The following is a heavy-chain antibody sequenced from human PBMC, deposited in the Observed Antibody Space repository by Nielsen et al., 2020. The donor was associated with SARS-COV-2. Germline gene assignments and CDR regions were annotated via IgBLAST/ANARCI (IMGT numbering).Heavy chain of an antibody. CDR1: GFTFSSYA. J-gene: IGHJ5*02. CDR3: AREGHYDSGSYSNHPTWFDP. V-gene: IGHV3-23*01. CDR2: ISGSGGST. Sequence: GGSLRLSCAASGFTFSSYAMSWVRQAPGKGLEWVSAISGSGGSTYYADSVKGRFTISRDNAKNSLYLQMNSLRAEDTALYYCAREGHYDSGSYSNHPTWFDPWGQGTLVTVSS. D-gene: IGHD3-10*01.